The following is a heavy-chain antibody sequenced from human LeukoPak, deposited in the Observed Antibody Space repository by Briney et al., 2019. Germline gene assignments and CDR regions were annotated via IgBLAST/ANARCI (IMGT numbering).Heavy chain of an antibody. CDR3: ARWRLRSGDAFDI. D-gene: IGHD3-10*01. J-gene: IGHJ3*02. Sequence: PGGSLRLSCAASGFTVSSNYMSWVRQAPGKGLEWVSVIYSGGSTYYANSVKGRFTISRDNSKNTLYLQMNSLRAEDTAVYYCARWRLRSGDAFDIWGQGTMVTVSS. CDR2: IYSGGST. V-gene: IGHV3-53*01. CDR1: GFTVSSNY.